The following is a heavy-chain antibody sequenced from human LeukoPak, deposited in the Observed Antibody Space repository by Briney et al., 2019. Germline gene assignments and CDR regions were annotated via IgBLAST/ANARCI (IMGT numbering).Heavy chain of an antibody. Sequence: SETLSLTCTVSGGSISSYYWGWIRQPPGKGLEWIGYIYYSGSTNYNPSLKSRVTISVDTSKNQFSLKLSSVTAADTAVYYCARRLGDAFDIWAKGQWSPSLQ. CDR3: ARRLGDAFDI. CDR1: GGSISSYY. D-gene: IGHD6-19*01. J-gene: IGHJ3*02. V-gene: IGHV4-59*08. CDR2: IYYSGST.